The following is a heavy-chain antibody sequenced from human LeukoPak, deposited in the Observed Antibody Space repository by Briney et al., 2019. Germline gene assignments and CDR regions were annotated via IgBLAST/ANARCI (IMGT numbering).Heavy chain of an antibody. Sequence: PSETLSLTCTVSGGSISSYYWSWIRQPPGKGLEWIGYIYYSGSTNYNPSLKSRVTISVDTSKNQFPLRLSSVTAADTAVYYCARGIYSSGWYAWFDPWGQGTLVTVSS. J-gene: IGHJ5*02. V-gene: IGHV4-59*08. CDR1: GGSISSYY. D-gene: IGHD6-19*01. CDR2: IYYSGST. CDR3: ARGIYSSGWYAWFDP.